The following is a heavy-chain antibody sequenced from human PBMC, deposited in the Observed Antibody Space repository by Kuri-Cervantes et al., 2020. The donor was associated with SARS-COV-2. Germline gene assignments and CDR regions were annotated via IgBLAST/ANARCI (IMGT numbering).Heavy chain of an antibody. CDR3: ARKSGYSYNSNFDT. D-gene: IGHD5-18*01. Sequence: GESLKISCAASGFTFSSYSMNWVRQAPGKGLEWVSYISSSSSTIYYADSVKGRFTISRDNAKNSLYLQMNSLRAEDTAVYYCARKSGYSYNSNFDTWGPGTLVTVSS. CDR2: ISSSSSTI. V-gene: IGHV3-48*01. CDR1: GFTFSSYS. J-gene: IGHJ4*02.